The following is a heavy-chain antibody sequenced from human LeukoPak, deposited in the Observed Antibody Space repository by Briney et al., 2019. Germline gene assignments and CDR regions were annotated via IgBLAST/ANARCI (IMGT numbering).Heavy chain of an antibody. D-gene: IGHD2-15*01. CDR2: IYYSGST. J-gene: IGHJ3*02. CDR1: GGSISSYY. V-gene: IGHV4-59*01. CDR3: ARAKAALDAFDI. Sequence: SETLSLTCTVSGGSISSYYWSWIRQPPGKGLEWIGYIYYSGSTNYNPSLKSRVTISVDTSKNQFSLKLSSVTAADTAVYHCARAKAALDAFDIWGQGTMVTVSS.